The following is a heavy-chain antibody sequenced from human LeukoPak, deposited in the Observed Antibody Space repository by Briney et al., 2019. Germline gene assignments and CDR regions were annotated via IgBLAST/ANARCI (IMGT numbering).Heavy chain of an antibody. CDR1: GYSFTTYW. CDR3: ARHVSTGEGESSWFDP. V-gene: IGHV5-51*01. Sequence: GESLKISCKGSGYSFTTYWIGWVRQMPGKGLEWMGIIYPDDSDTRYSPSFQGQVTISADKSISTAYLQWSSLKASDTAMYYCARHVSTGEGESSWFDPWGQGTPVTVSS. D-gene: IGHD1-14*01. J-gene: IGHJ5*02. CDR2: IYPDDSDT.